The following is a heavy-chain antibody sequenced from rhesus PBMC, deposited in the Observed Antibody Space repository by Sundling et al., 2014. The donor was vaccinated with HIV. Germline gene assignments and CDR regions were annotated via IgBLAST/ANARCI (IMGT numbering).Heavy chain of an antibody. Sequence: EVQLVETGGGLVQPGGSLKLSCAVSGFTFSSYGMSWVRQAPGKGLEWVSSISSASSNIYYADSVKGRFTISRDNAKNSLSLQMNSLRAEDTAVYYCTRGGDYSGSYYYPFDYWGQGVLVTVSS. V-gene: IGHV3-136*01. CDR1: GFTFSSYG. J-gene: IGHJ4*01. D-gene: IGHD3-16*01. CDR2: ISSASSNI. CDR3: TRGGDYSGSYYYPFDY.